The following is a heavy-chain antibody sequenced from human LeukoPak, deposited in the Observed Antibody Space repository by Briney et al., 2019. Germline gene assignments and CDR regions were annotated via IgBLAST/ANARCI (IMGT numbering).Heavy chain of an antibody. J-gene: IGHJ4*02. CDR1: GYSFTSYW. D-gene: IGHD3-22*01. V-gene: IGHV5-51*01. Sequence: GESLKISCKGSGYSFTSYWIGWVRQMPGKGLGWMGIIYPGDSDTRYSPSFQGQVTISADKSISTAYLQWSSLKASDTAMYYCARQNSGDWGDYYDSSGYCDYWGQGTLVTVSS. CDR3: ARQNSGDWGDYYDSSGYCDY. CDR2: IYPGDSDT.